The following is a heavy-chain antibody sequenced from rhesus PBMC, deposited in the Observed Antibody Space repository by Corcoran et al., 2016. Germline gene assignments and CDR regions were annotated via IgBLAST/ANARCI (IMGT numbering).Heavy chain of an antibody. CDR3: ARGPGVITLDY. V-gene: IGHV4-106*01. D-gene: IGHD3-22*01. CDR2: LDGSGVNT. Sequence: QVQLQESGPGLVKPSETLSLTCAVSGGSISDSYYWSWIRQPPGKGLEWIGYLDGSGVNTYSNPSRKSRVTISTDTSTNQFSLKLSSVTAADPAVYYCARGPGVITLDYWGQGVLVTVSS. CDR1: GGSISDSYY. J-gene: IGHJ4*01.